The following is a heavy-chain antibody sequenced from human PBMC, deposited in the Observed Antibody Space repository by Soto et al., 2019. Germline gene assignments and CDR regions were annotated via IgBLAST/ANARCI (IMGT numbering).Heavy chain of an antibody. D-gene: IGHD3-22*01. CDR1: GFTLSNYW. CDR3: ARTHFRETSGYRHFDL. CDR2: INQDGSEE. V-gene: IGHV3-7*05. J-gene: IGHJ2*01. Sequence: EVQLVESGGGLVQPGGSLRLSCAASGFTLSNYWMAWVRQAPGKGLEWVANINQDGSEEHYVDSAKGRFTISRDNAKSSLYLQMNSLSAEDTAMFYCARTHFRETSGYRHFDLWGRGTLVAVSS.